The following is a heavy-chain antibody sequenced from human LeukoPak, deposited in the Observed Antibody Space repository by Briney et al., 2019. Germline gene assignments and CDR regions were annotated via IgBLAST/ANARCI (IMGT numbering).Heavy chain of an antibody. V-gene: IGHV3-48*03. J-gene: IGHJ6*02. CDR1: GFTFSSYE. CDR3: ARDILGMDV. Sequence: AGSLRLSCAASGFTFSSYEMNWVRQAPGKGLEWVSYISSSGSNIYYADSVKGRFTISRDNAKNSLYLQMNSLRAEDTAVYYCARDILGMDVWGQGTTVTVSS. D-gene: IGHD3-9*01. CDR2: ISSSGSNI.